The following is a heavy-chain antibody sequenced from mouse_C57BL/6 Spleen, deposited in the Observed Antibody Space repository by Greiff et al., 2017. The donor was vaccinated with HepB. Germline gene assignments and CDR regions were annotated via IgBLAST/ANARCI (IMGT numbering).Heavy chain of an antibody. CDR1: GFNIKDYY. CDR2: IDPEDGET. Sequence: VQLQQSGAELVKPGASVKLSCTASGFNIKDYYMHWVKQRTEQGLEWIGRIDPEDGETKYAPKFQGKATITADTSSNTAYLQLSSLTSEDTAVYYCARDSNYEDWFAYWGQGTLVTVSA. D-gene: IGHD2-5*01. CDR3: ARDSNYEDWFAY. J-gene: IGHJ3*01. V-gene: IGHV14-2*01.